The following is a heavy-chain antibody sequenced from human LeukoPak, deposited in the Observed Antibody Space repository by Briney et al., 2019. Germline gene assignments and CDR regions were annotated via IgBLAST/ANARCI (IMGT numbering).Heavy chain of an antibody. J-gene: IGHJ6*02. Sequence: SETLSLTCTVSGGSISSGGYYWSWLRQHPGKGLEWIGYIYYSGSTYYNPSLKSRVTISVDTSKNQFSLKLSSVTAADTAVYYCARVDGYDSYGMDVWGQGTTVTVSS. D-gene: IGHD5-12*01. CDR2: IYYSGST. V-gene: IGHV4-31*03. CDR1: GGSISSGGYY. CDR3: ARVDGYDSYGMDV.